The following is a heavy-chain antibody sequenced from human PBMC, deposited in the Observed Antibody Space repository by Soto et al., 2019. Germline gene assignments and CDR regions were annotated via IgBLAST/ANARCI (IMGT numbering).Heavy chain of an antibody. V-gene: IGHV1-69*13. CDR1: GGTFSSYA. D-gene: IGHD3-10*01. Sequence: ASVKVSCKASGGTFSSYAISWVRQAPGQGLEWMGGIIPIFGTANYAQKFQGRVTITADESTSTAYMELSSLRSEDTAVYYCARGTYGSGSYYPPFDYWGQGTLVTVSS. J-gene: IGHJ4*02. CDR3: ARGTYGSGSYYPPFDY. CDR2: IIPIFGTA.